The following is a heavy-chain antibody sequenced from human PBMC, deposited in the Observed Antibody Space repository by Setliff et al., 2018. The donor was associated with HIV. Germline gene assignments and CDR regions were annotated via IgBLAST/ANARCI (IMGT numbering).Heavy chain of an antibody. J-gene: IGHJ4*02. CDR1: GYTLTELS. Sequence: ASVKVSCKVSGYTLTELSRHWVRQAPGKGLEWMGGFDPEDGETIYAQKFQGRVTMTEDTSTDTAYMELSSLRSDDTAVYYCARGDIVVRSPPFDDWGQGTLVTVSS. CDR2: FDPEDGET. D-gene: IGHD2-15*01. V-gene: IGHV1-24*01. CDR3: ARGDIVVRSPPFDD.